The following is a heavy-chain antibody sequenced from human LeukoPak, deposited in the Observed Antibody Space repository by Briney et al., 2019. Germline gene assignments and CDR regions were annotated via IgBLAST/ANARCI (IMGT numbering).Heavy chain of an antibody. CDR2: IRYDGSNK. D-gene: IGHD6-19*01. CDR3: AKDVGYSSGWYGGAFDY. J-gene: IGHJ4*02. CDR1: GFTFSSYG. Sequence: PGGSLRLSCAASGFTFSSYGMHWVRQAPGKGLEWVAFIRYDGSNKYYADSVKGRFTISRDNSKNTLYLQMNSLRAEDTAVYYCAKDVGYSSGWYGGAFDYWGQGTLVTVSS. V-gene: IGHV3-30*02.